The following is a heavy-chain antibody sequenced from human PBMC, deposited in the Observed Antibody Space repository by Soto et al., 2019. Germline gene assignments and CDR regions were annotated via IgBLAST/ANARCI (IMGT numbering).Heavy chain of an antibody. V-gene: IGHV5-51*01. CDR3: GIYSREAKAMLDIVF. Sequence: GESLKISCKGSGDSFTSYWIGWVRQMPGKGLEWMGIIHPGDSDTRYSPSFQGQVNISADKSISTAYLQWSSLKASDTAMYYCGIYSREAKAMLDIVFWGQGPTATVS. J-gene: IGHJ6*02. D-gene: IGHD2-2*03. CDR2: IHPGDSDT. CDR1: GDSFTSYW.